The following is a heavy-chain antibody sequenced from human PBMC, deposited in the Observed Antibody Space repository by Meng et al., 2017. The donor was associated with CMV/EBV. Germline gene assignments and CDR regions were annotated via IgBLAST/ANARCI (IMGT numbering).Heavy chain of an antibody. CDR2: ISSSSSYI. V-gene: IGHV3-21*01. Sequence: GGSLRLSCAASGFTFSSYGMNWVRQAPGKGLEWVSSISSSSSYIYYADSVKGRFTISRDNAKNSLYLQMNSLRAEDTAVYYCARVPYSSSWYEPSPVYWGQGTLVTVSS. J-gene: IGHJ4*02. D-gene: IGHD6-13*01. CDR1: GFTFSSYG. CDR3: ARVPYSSSWYEPSPVY.